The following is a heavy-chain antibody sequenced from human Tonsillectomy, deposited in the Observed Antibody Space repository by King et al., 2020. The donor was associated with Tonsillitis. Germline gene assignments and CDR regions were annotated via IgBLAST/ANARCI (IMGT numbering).Heavy chain of an antibody. J-gene: IGHJ6*02. V-gene: IGHV3-23*04. Sequence: VQLVESGGGLVQPGGSLRLSCAASGFTFSSYVMSWVRQAPGKGLEWVSGISGSGGSTYYADSVKGRFTISRDNSKNTLYLQMNSLRAEDTAVYYCEKVSYGVYYYYYGMDVWGQGTTVTVSS. CDR2: ISGSGGST. D-gene: IGHD4-17*01. CDR1: GFTFSSYV. CDR3: EKVSYGVYYYYYGMDV.